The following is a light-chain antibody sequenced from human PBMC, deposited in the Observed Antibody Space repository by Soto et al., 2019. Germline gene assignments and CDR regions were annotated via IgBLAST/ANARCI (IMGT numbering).Light chain of an antibody. Sequence: EIVMTQSPASLSLSLGERATFNFKSSQSVLDTSNKANYLAWYQQKPGQSPKLLIYWGSTRQSGVPDRFSGTGSGTDFTLTIASLQAEDVAVYFCQQFFRIPLTFGGGTKVDI. CDR2: WGS. J-gene: IGKJ4*01. CDR3: QQFFRIPLT. CDR1: QSVLDTSNKANY. V-gene: IGKV4-1*01.